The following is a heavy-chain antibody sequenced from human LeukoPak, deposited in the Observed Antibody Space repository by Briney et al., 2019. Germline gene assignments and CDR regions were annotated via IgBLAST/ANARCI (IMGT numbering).Heavy chain of an antibody. V-gene: IGHV1-8*03. CDR1: GYTFTSYD. Sequence: GASVKVSCKASGYTFTSYDINWVRQATGQGLEWMGWMNPNSGNTGYAQKFQGRDTITTNTSISTAYMELSSLRSEDTAVYYCARVGSIGYCSSTSCYNYYYYMDVWGKGTTVTVSS. CDR3: ARVGSIGYCSSTSCYNYYYYMDV. D-gene: IGHD2-2*01. J-gene: IGHJ6*03. CDR2: MNPNSGNT.